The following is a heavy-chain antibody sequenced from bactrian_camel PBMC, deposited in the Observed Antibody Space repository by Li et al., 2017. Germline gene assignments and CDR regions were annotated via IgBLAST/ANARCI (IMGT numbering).Heavy chain of an antibody. J-gene: IGHJ4*01. D-gene: IGHD2*01. Sequence: HVQLVESGGGSVQAGGSLRLACAASDDVTEYYMAWFRQAPGKEREGVAAIDNAGAPTYTYAVAGRFTISRGNAKNSVYLQMNNLKLEDTATYYCAADFGPYCSGSYLARRANFEGQGTQVTVS. CDR2: IDNAGAP. V-gene: IGHV3S53*01. CDR1: DDVTEYY.